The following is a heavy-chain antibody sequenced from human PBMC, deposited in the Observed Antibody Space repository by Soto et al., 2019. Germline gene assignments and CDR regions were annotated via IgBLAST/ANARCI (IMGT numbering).Heavy chain of an antibody. CDR3: AISPGRGFYFHF. CDR2: IGYDGSEK. Sequence: QVQLVESGGGVTQPGRSLRLSCAESGLTLSYYSMHWVRQAPGKGLEWVSFIGYDGSEKQYADSVKGRFTISRDKSKKTLDLQMNSLRAEDTAVYHCAISPGRGFYFHFWGPGTLVTVSS. CDR1: GLTLSYYS. D-gene: IGHD3-10*01. V-gene: IGHV3-33*01. J-gene: IGHJ4*02.